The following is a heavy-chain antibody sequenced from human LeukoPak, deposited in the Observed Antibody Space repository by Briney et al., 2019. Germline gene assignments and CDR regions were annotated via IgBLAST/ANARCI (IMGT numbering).Heavy chain of an antibody. CDR2: IRYDGNIK. J-gene: IGHJ4*02. Sequence: PGGSLRLSCAASGFTFMTYGMHWVRQAPGKGLEWVAFIRYDGNIKYYADSVKGRFTISRDNPNNTLHLQMNSLRPEDTAVYYCAKSSGAYSGGYFDYWGQGTLVTVSS. CDR3: AKSSGAYSGGYFDY. V-gene: IGHV3-30*02. CDR1: GFTFMTYG. D-gene: IGHD1-26*01.